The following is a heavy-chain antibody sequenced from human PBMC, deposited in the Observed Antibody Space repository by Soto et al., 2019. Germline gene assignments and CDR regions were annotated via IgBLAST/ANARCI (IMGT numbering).Heavy chain of an antibody. CDR1: GGSISSSSYY. V-gene: IGHV4-39*01. D-gene: IGHD6-13*01. J-gene: IGHJ4*02. Sequence: SETLSLTCTVSGGSISSSSYYWGWIRQPPGKGLEWIGSIYYSGSTYYNPSLKSRVTISVDTSKNQFSLKLSSVTAADTAVYYCARHGVRQLVDVYYFDYWGQGTLVTVSS. CDR2: IYYSGST. CDR3: ARHGVRQLVDVYYFDY.